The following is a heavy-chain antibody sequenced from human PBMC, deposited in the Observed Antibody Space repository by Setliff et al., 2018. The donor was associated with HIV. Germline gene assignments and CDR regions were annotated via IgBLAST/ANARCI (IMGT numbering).Heavy chain of an antibody. J-gene: IGHJ2*01. Sequence: SETLSLTCAVSDSSITRPYFWGWIRQPPGKGLEWIGSIFHSGSTHYNPSLKSRVTISVDTSKNQFSLKLSSVTAADTAVYYCARDKTYCNYSRCSRAGWYFDLWGRGTLVTVSS. CDR3: ARDKTYCNYSRCSRAGWYFDL. CDR2: IFHSGST. CDR1: DSSITRPYF. D-gene: IGHD2-2*01. V-gene: IGHV4-38-2*02.